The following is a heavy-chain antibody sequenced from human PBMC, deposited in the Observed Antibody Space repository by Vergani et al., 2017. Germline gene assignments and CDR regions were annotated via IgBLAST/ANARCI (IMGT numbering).Heavy chain of an antibody. V-gene: IGHV3-30-3*01. Sequence: QVQLVESGGGVVQPGGSLRLSCAASGFTFSTYAMHWVRQAPGKGLEWVAVISYDGSNKYYADSVKGRFTISRDNSKNTLYLQMNSLRAEDTALYYCARDYGSHEGVPDYWGQGTLVTVSS. CDR3: ARDYGSHEGVPDY. J-gene: IGHJ4*02. CDR2: ISYDGSNK. CDR1: GFTFSTYA. D-gene: IGHD5-24*01.